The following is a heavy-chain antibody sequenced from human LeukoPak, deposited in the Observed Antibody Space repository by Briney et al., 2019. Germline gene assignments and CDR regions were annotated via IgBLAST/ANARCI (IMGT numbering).Heavy chain of an antibody. Sequence: PGGSLRLSCAASGFTVIDKYMSWVRQAPGKGLEWVSFIYRSGSTYYPDSVKGRFTISRDNSNNTLYLQMNSLRAEDTAVYYCAKGPGAATFHFDYWGQGSLVTVSS. D-gene: IGHD2-15*01. CDR3: AKGPGAATFHFDY. CDR1: GFTVIDKY. V-gene: IGHV3-53*01. CDR2: IYRSGST. J-gene: IGHJ4*02.